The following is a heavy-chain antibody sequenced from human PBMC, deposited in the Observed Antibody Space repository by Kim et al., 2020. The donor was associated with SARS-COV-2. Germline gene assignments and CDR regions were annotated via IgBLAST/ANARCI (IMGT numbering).Heavy chain of an antibody. Sequence: SETLSLTCTVSGGSISSGGYYWSWIRQHPGKGLEWIGYIYYSGSTYFNPSLKSRVTISVDTSKNQFSLKLSSGTAADTAVYYGARVPVLRYVDWITPSNWYFDLWGRGTLVTVSS. J-gene: IGHJ2*01. V-gene: IGHV4-31*03. D-gene: IGHD3-9*01. CDR1: GGSISSGGYY. CDR3: ARVPVLRYVDWITPSNWYFDL. CDR2: IYYSGST.